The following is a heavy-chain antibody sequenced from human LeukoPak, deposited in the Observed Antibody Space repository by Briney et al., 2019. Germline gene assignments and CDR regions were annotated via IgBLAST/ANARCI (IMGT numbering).Heavy chain of an antibody. D-gene: IGHD6-13*01. J-gene: IGHJ4*02. CDR1: GGSISSGGYS. Sequence: SETLSLTCTVSGGSISSGGYSWSWIRQPPGKGLEWIGHIHHTGSTYYNPSLKSRVTMSVDTAKNQFSLNLSSVTAADTAMYYCARVASTGLFDCWGQGTLVTVSS. CDR2: IHHTGST. V-gene: IGHV4-30-2*01. CDR3: ARVASTGLFDC.